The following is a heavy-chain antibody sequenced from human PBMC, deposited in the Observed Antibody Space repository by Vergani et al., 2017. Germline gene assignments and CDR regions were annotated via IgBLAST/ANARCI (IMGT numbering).Heavy chain of an antibody. CDR2: IDHTGRP. D-gene: IGHD4-11*01. V-gene: IGHV4-34*01. CDR3: ARVNTETNGHLYYYYYMDV. J-gene: IGHJ6*03. Sequence: QVQLQQWGGGLLKPSETLSLTCVVTGGSFTSYHWTWIRQSPGEGLEWVGDIDHTGRPAYNPSLQSRLTMSVDKSRNQFSLTLNSVTATDTAIYFCARVNTETNGHLYYYYYMDVWGQGTAVTVS. CDR1: GGSFTSYH.